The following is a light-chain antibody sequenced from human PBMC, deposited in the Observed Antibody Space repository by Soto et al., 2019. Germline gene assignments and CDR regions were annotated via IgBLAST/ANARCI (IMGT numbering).Light chain of an antibody. Sequence: EIVLTQSPGTLSLSPGERATLSCRASQSVSTNLAWYQQRPGQAPRLLIYGASTRATGVPARFSGGGSGTEFTLTISSLQSEDFAIYFCQQYYNWRTFGQGTKVDIK. V-gene: IGKV3-15*01. J-gene: IGKJ1*01. CDR3: QQYYNWRT. CDR1: QSVSTN. CDR2: GAS.